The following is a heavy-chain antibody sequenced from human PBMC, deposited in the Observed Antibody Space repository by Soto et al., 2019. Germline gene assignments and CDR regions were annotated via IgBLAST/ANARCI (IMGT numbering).Heavy chain of an antibody. V-gene: IGHV3-30-3*01. CDR2: ISYDGSNK. J-gene: IGHJ4*02. D-gene: IGHD5-18*01. CDR3: ASRNQLWPDWCY. CDR1: GFTFSSYA. Sequence: GGSLRLSCAASGFTFSSYAMHWVRQAPGKGLEWVAVISYDGSNKYYADSVKGRFTISRDNSKNTLYLQMNSLRAEDTAVYYCASRNQLWPDWCYWGQGTLVTVSS.